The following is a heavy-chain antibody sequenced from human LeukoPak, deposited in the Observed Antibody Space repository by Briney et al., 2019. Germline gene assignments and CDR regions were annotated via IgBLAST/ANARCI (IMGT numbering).Heavy chain of an antibody. CDR3: ARFISGQWLDENNADFDY. J-gene: IGHJ4*02. CDR1: GGSISSSNYY. CDR2: IYYSGST. V-gene: IGHV4-39*07. Sequence: SATLSLTCTVSGGSISSSNYYWGWIRQPPGKGLECIGSIYYSGSTNYNPSLKSRVTISVDTSKNQFSLKLSSVTAADTAVYYCARFISGQWLDENNADFDYWGQGTLVTVSS. D-gene: IGHD6-19*01.